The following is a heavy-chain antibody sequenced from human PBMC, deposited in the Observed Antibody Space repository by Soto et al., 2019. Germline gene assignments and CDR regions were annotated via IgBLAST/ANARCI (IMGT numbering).Heavy chain of an antibody. V-gene: IGHV3-30-3*01. J-gene: IGHJ4*02. CDR2: ISYDGSNK. D-gene: IGHD6-19*01. CDR1: GFTFSSYA. Sequence: QVQLVESGGGVVQPGRSLRLSCAASGFTFSSYAMHWVRQAPGKGLEWVAVISYDGSNKYYADSVKGRFTISRDNSKNTLYLQMNSLRAEETAVYYCARNTQHPFGGWNFDYWGQGTLVTVSS. CDR3: ARNTQHPFGGWNFDY.